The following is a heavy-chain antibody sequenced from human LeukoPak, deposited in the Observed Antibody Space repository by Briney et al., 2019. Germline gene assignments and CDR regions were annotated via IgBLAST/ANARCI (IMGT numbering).Heavy chain of an antibody. J-gene: IGHJ6*04. V-gene: IGHV3-20*04. CDR2: MNWHGGIT. D-gene: IGHD3/OR15-3a*01. Sequence: RPGGALRLSCVSSEFNFVVYGMGGARQAQGKGLDGVSGMNWHGGITGHEDSVKGRFTISRDNAKNSLYLQMNSLRADDTALYYCARDPALIFSDVWGRGTTVTVSS. CDR1: EFNFVVYG. CDR3: ARDPALIFSDV.